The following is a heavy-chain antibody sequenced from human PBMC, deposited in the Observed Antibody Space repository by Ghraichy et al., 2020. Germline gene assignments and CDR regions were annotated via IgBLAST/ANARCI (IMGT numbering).Heavy chain of an antibody. V-gene: IGHV3-53*01. CDR3: ARDFPYFGIAVAGTDY. Sequence: GSLRLSCAASGFTVSSNYMSWVRQAPGKGLEWVSVIYSGGSTYYADSVKGRFTISRDNSKNTLYLQMNSLRAEDTAVYYCARDFPYFGIAVAGTDYWGQGTLVTVSS. CDR1: GFTVSSNY. CDR2: IYSGGST. J-gene: IGHJ4*02. D-gene: IGHD6-19*01.